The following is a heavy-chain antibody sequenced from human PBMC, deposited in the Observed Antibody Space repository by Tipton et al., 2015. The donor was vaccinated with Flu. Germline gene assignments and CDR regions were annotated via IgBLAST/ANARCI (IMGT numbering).Heavy chain of an antibody. Sequence: GSLRLSCAASGFTFSSYSMNWVRQAPGKGLEWVSSISSSSSYIYYADSVKGRFTISRDNAKNSLYLQMNSLRAEDTAVYYCAREGGSTSWFDIWGQGTMVTVSS. J-gene: IGHJ3*02. D-gene: IGHD2-2*01. V-gene: IGHV3-21*01. CDR3: AREGGSTSWFDI. CDR1: GFTFSSYS. CDR2: ISSSSSYI.